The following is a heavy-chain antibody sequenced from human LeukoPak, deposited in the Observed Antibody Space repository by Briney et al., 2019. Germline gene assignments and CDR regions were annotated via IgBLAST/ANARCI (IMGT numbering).Heavy chain of an antibody. CDR3: TRGVGVVVVAAPHY. CDR2: INPSGGST. V-gene: IGHV1-46*01. J-gene: IGHJ4*02. D-gene: IGHD2-15*01. Sequence: ASVKVSCKTSGYTFPSYGFSWVRQAPGQGLEWMGIINPSGGSTRYAQKFQGRVTMTRDTSTSTVYMELSSLRSEDMAVYYCTRGVGVVVVAAPHYWGQGTLVTVSS. CDR1: GYTFPSYG.